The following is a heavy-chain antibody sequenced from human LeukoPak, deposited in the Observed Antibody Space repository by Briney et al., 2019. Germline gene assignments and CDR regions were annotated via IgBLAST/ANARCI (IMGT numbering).Heavy chain of an antibody. CDR2: IYTSGST. D-gene: IGHD3-10*01. V-gene: IGHV4-4*07. Sequence: SETLSLTCTVSGGSISSYYWSWIRQPAGKGLEWIGRIYTSGSTNYNPSLKSRVTMSVDTSKNQFSLKLSSVIAADTAMYYCARNRYYYGSGSYGVPNWFDPWGQGTLVTVSS. J-gene: IGHJ5*02. CDR1: GGSISSYY. CDR3: ARNRYYYGSGSYGVPNWFDP.